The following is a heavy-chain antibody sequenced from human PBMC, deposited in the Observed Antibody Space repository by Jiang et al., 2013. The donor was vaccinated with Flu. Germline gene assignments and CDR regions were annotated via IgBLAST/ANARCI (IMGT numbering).Heavy chain of an antibody. J-gene: IGHJ6*02. D-gene: IGHD3-10*01. CDR3: ARRAQLGESWGGMDV. CDR1: GYNFSNYW. CDR2: IYPDDSDT. Sequence: GAEVKKPGESLKISCEGSGYNFSNYWIGWVRQMPGKGLEWMGLIYPDDSDTRYSPSFQGQVTFSADKSISTAYLQWSSLKASDTAMYFCARRAQLGESWGGMDVWGQGTTATVSS. V-gene: IGHV5-51*01.